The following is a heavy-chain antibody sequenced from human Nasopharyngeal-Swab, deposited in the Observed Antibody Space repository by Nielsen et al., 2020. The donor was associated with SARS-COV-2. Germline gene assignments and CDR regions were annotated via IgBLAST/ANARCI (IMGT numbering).Heavy chain of an antibody. Sequence: GGSLRLSGAGGGFTFSRDGMRWVSQAPGKGREWVSAISGSGGSTYYADSVKGRFTISRDNSKNTLYLQMNSLRAEDTAVYYCAKSSRIVVVPAAKWFDPWGQGTLVTVSS. CDR3: AKSSRIVVVPAAKWFDP. D-gene: IGHD2-2*01. CDR2: ISGSGGST. CDR1: GFTFSRDG. J-gene: IGHJ5*02. V-gene: IGHV3-23*01.